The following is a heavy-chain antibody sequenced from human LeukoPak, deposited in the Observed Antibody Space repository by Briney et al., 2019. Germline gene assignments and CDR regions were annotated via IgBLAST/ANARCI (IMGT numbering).Heavy chain of an antibody. D-gene: IGHD2-8*02. CDR2: IYAGGGT. Sequence: GGSLRLSCAVSGITLSNYGMTWVRQAPGKGLEWVSLIYAGGGTYYADSVQGRFSISRHLSKNTVDLQMNSLRLEDTAVYYCASGRSYWYHLDYWGRGTLVTVSS. CDR1: GITLSNYG. J-gene: IGHJ4*02. V-gene: IGHV3-53*04. CDR3: ASGRSYWYHLDY.